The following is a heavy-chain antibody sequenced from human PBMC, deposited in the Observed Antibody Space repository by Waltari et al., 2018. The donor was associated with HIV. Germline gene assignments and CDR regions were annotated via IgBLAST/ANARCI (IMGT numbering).Heavy chain of an antibody. CDR3: ARDPRPDTAYDSSGNCLCSYYYGMDV. CDR1: GFTFSSYG. CDR2: IWYDGSNK. J-gene: IGHJ6*02. Sequence: QVQLVESGGGVVQPGRSLRLSCAASGFTFSSYGMHWVRQAPGKGLEWVAVIWYDGSNKYYADSVNGRFTISRDNSKNTLYLQMNSLRAEDTAVYYCARDPRPDTAYDSSGNCLCSYYYGMDVWGQGTTVTVSS. V-gene: IGHV3-33*01. D-gene: IGHD3-22*01.